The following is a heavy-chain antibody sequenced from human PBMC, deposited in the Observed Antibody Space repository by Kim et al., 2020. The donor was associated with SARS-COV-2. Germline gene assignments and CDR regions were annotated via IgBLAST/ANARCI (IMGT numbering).Heavy chain of an antibody. CDR1: GFTFTGYA. CDR2: IDGSDGTT. V-gene: IGHV3-23*01. CDR3: MKGGWGWIWDH. J-gene: IGHJ4*02. D-gene: IGHD2-2*03. Sequence: GGSLRLSCTTSGFTFTGYAMSWVRQAPGKGPEWVSSIDGSDGTTYYVDSVKGRFTISRDNSKNTLYLQMSNLRADDTAVYYCMKGGWGWIWDHWGQGTLV.